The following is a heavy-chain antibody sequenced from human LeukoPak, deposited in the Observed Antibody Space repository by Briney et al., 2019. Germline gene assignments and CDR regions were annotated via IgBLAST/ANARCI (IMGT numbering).Heavy chain of an antibody. CDR2: IYHSGST. Sequence: SETLSLTCAVSGYSISSGYYWGWIRQPPGKGLEWIGSIYHSGSTYYNPSLESRVTVSVDTSKDQFSLKLSSVTAADTAVYYCARRSVDTAMDYFDYWGQGTLVTVSS. CDR1: GYSISSGYY. J-gene: IGHJ4*02. V-gene: IGHV4-38-2*01. D-gene: IGHD5-18*01. CDR3: ARRSVDTAMDYFDY.